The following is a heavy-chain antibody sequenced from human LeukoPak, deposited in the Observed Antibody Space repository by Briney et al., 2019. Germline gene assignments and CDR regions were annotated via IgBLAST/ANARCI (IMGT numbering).Heavy chain of an antibody. CDR1: GYTFTGYY. Sequence: ASVKVSCKASGYTFTGYYMHWVRQAPGQGLEWMGWINPNSGGTNYAQKFQGWVTMTRDTSISTAYMELSRLRSDDTAVYYCARGVLPAAMRGVGDAFDIWDQGTMVTVSS. J-gene: IGHJ3*02. D-gene: IGHD2-2*01. V-gene: IGHV1-2*04. CDR2: INPNSGGT. CDR3: ARGVLPAAMRGVGDAFDI.